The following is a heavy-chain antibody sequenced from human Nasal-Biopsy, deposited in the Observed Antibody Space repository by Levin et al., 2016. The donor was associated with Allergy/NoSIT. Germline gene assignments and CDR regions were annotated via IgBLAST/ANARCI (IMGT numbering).Heavy chain of an antibody. CDR1: AFTLSSYY. J-gene: IGHJ4*02. D-gene: IGHD3-22*01. V-gene: IGHV3-11*01. CDR2: ISSTGAVT. CDR3: ARGDSSSRY. Sequence: GESLKISCVPAAFTLSSYYMTWIRQAPGKGLEWISYISSTGAVTYYADSVRGRFIISRDNAKNSLYLQMNSLRPEDTAIYYCARGDSSSRYWGQGTLVTVSS.